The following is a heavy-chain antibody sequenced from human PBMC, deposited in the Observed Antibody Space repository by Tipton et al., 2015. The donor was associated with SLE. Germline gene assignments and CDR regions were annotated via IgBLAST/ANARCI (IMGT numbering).Heavy chain of an antibody. V-gene: IGHV4-4*07. CDR2: IYSSGDR. CDR3: ARGPDGEYVRYFDV. J-gene: IGHJ2*01. CDR1: GGSISFDY. Sequence: TLSLTCTVSGGSISFDYWSWIRQSAGRGIAWIGRIYSSGDRDYNPSLRSRVTMSIDASQNRVSLRLKSVSAADTAVYYCARGPDGEYVRYFDVWGPGTLVTVSS. D-gene: IGHD4-17*01.